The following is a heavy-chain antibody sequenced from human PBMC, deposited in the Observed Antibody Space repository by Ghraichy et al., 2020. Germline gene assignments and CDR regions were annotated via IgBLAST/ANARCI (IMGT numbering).Heavy chain of an antibody. V-gene: IGHV3-48*02. D-gene: IGHD2-2*01. J-gene: IGHJ4*02. CDR3: ARCGYGHISCTEFDY. CDR2: IGATTGLI. Sequence: GGSLRLSCVVSGFTFSDYDMNWVRQAPGKGLEWVSYIGATTGLIYYADSVKGRFIISRDKAKNSLYLQMNSLTDEDAAIYYCARCGYGHISCTEFDYWGQGTLVTVSS. CDR1: GFTFSDYD.